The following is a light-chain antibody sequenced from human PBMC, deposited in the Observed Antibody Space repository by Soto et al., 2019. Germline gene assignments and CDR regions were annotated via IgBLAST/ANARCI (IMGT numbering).Light chain of an antibody. CDR2: DAS. CDR3: QQYGSSPPWT. CDR1: QDISKY. Sequence: DIQLTQSPSSLSAPVGERVTISCQASQDISKYLNWYQQRPGKVPQLLIYDASSRATGIPDRFSGSGSGTDFTLTISRLEPEDFAVYYCQQYGSSPPWTFGQGTKVDIK. J-gene: IGKJ1*01. V-gene: IGKV1-33*01.